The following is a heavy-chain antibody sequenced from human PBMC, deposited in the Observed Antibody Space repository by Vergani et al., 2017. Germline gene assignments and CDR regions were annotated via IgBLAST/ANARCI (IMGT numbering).Heavy chain of an antibody. CDR1: GFSFSSFG. D-gene: IGHD2/OR15-2a*01. CDR3: ANSVIAGNVGVAYFGMDV. CDR2: IHYDGSHE. V-gene: IGHV3-30*02. J-gene: IGHJ6*02. Sequence: LVESGGGLVQPGGSLRLSCAASGFSFSSFGFHWVRQAPGKGLEWVAFIHYDGSHEYYIDSVKGRFTISRDNSKNTLILQMNGLRAEDTAVYFCANSVIAGNVGVAYFGMDVWGRGTTVTVSS.